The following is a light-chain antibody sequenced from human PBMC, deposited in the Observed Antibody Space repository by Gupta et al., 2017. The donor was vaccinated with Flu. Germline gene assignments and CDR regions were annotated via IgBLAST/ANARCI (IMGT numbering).Light chain of an antibody. J-gene: IGKJ1*01. CDR1: QTVSGSY. Sequence: EIVLTQSPGTLSLSPGERVTLSCRASQTVSGSYLAWYQQKPGQAPRLLIYGASSRATGIPDRFSGSGSGTDFTLTISRLEPEDFAVYYCQQYGSSPRTFGQGTKVELK. CDR3: QQYGSSPRT. CDR2: GAS. V-gene: IGKV3-20*01.